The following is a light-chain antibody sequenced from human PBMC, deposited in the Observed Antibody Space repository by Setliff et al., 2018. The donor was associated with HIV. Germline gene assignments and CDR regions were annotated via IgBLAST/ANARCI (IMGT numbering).Light chain of an antibody. Sequence: QSALTQPASVSGSPGQSITISCTGTSSDVSTYNYVSWYQQHPGKAPKLMIYDVSKRPSGVSNRFSGSKSGSTASLTISGLQAEDEGDYYCSSYTTTITPYVFGTGTKVTVL. CDR3: SSYTTTITPYV. CDR2: DVS. CDR1: SSDVSTYNY. V-gene: IGLV2-14*01. J-gene: IGLJ1*01.